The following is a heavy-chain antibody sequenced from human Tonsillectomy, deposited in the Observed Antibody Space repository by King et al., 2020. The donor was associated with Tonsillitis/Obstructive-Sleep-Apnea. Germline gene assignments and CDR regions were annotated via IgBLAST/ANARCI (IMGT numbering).Heavy chain of an antibody. Sequence: VQLVESGGGLVQPGRSLRLSCAASGFTFDDYAMHWVRQAPGKGLEWVSGISCNSGSIGYADSVKGRFTISRDNAKNSLYLQMNSLRAEDTALYYCAKDMVARITGYYFDYWGQGTLVTVSS. D-gene: IGHD5-12*01. V-gene: IGHV3-9*01. CDR2: ISCNSGSI. J-gene: IGHJ4*02. CDR1: GFTFDDYA. CDR3: AKDMVARITGYYFDY.